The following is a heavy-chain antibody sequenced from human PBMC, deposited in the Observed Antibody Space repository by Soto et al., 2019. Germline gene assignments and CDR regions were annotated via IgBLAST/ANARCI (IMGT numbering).Heavy chain of an antibody. Sequence: GGSLRLSCAGSGFTLSXYGMSWVRQAPGKGLEWVSTISGNGNNTYYADSVKGRFTISRDNSKNTLYLQMNSLRAEDTAVYYCAKDLRGARLTDYWGQGTLVTVSS. J-gene: IGHJ4*02. CDR2: ISGNGNNT. D-gene: IGHD6-25*01. CDR3: AKDLRGARLTDY. CDR1: GFTLSXYG. V-gene: IGHV3-23*01.